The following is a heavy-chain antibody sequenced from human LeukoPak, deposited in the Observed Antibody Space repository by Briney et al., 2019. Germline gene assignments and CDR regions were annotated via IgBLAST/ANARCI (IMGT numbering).Heavy chain of an antibody. V-gene: IGHV3-21*01. CDR1: GFTFSSYS. CDR2: ITSMSSSI. J-gene: IGHJ4*02. Sequence: GGSLRLSCEASGFTFSSYSMNGVCQAPGKGLEWGSSITSMSSSIYYAHSVQGRFTISRDNAKNSVSLQLDSLRAEDTAVYHCAKDMGSSGSTKHFFENWGPGALVNVSS. D-gene: IGHD3-22*01. CDR3: AKDMGSSGSTKHFFEN.